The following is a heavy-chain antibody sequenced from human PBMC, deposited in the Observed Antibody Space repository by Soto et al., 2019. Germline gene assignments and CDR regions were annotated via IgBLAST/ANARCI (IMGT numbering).Heavy chain of an antibody. CDR1: RFTFSDYS. D-gene: IGHD6-19*01. CDR2: ISGGGETI. V-gene: IGHV3-48*02. CDR3: ARESPSSQWLPTRYFDY. Sequence: SLRLSCAASRFTFSDYSMNWVRQAPGKGLEWVSYISGGGETIYYAGSVRGRFTISRDNAKNSLFLQMNSLRDEDTAVYYCARESPSSQWLPTRYFDYWGQGTLVTVSS. J-gene: IGHJ4*02.